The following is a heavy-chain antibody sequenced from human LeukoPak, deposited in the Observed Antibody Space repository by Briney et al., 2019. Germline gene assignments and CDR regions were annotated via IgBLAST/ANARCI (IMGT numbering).Heavy chain of an antibody. CDR2: TSNDGSNK. V-gene: IGHV3-30*18. CDR1: GFTFSSYG. CDR3: AKSRGSCGDDCYSDY. Sequence: GGSLRLSCAASGFTFSSYGMHWVRQAPGKGLEWVAVTSNDGSNKYYEDSVKGRFTVSRDNSRNTLYLQMNSLRAEDTAVYYCAKSRGSCGDDCYSDYWGQGTLVTVSS. D-gene: IGHD2-21*02. J-gene: IGHJ4*02.